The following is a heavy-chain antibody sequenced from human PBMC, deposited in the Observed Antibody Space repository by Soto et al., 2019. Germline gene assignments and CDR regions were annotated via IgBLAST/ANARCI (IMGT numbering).Heavy chain of an antibody. J-gene: IGHJ4*02. D-gene: IGHD6-19*01. CDR2: SSWNSGDI. CDR3: AKGGSGAVAGRTDY. V-gene: IGHV3-9*01. Sequence: EVQLVESGGGLVQPGRSLRLSCAASGFTFDDYAMHWVRQVPGKGLEWVSGSSWNSGDIGYADSVKGRFTISRDNAKNSLYLQMNRLRAEDTALYYCAKGGSGAVAGRTDYWGQGALVTVSS. CDR1: GFTFDDYA.